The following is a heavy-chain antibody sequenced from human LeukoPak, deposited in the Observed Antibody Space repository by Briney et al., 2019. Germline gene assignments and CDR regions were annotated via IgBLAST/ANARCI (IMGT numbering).Heavy chain of an antibody. V-gene: IGHV3-53*01. CDR1: GFTVSSNY. D-gene: IGHD6-19*01. J-gene: IGHJ4*02. Sequence: PGGSLRLSCAASGFTVSSNYMSWVRQAPGKGLEWVAVIYSGGSTYYADSVKGRFTISRDNSKNTLYLQMNSLRAEDTAVYYCARALYGSGWCQDYWGQGTLVTVSS. CDR3: ARALYGSGWCQDY. CDR2: IYSGGST.